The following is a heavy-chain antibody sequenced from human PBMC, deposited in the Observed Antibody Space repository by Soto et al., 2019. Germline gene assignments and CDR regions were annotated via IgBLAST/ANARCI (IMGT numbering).Heavy chain of an antibody. V-gene: IGHV5-51*01. J-gene: IGHJ6*02. D-gene: IGHD3-22*01. CDR1: GYSFTSYW. CDR2: IYPGDSDT. CDR3: ARRPGGSGFYYGMDV. Sequence: PGESLKISCKGSGYSFTSYWIGWVRQMPGNGLEWMGIIYPGDSDTRYSPSFQGQVTISADKSISTAYLQWSSLKASDTAMYYCARRPGGSGFYYGMDVWGQGTTVTVSS.